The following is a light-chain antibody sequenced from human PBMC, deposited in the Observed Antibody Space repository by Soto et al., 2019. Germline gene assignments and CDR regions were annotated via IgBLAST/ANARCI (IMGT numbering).Light chain of an antibody. J-gene: IGLJ1*01. CDR3: SSLTTSSTSV. V-gene: IGLV2-18*02. CDR1: SSDVGRYDR. CDR2: EVT. Sequence: QSALTQPPSVSGSPGQSVTISCTGTSSDVGRYDRVSWYQQPPGTAPKLMIYEVTNRPSGVPGRFSGSKSGNTASLTISGLQAEDEADYYCSSLTTSSTSVFGTGTQLTVL.